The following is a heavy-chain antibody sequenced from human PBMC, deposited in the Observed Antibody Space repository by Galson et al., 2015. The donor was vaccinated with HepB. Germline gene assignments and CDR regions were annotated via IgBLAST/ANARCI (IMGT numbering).Heavy chain of an antibody. J-gene: IGHJ3*02. CDR2: ISAYNGNT. CDR1: GYTFTSYG. D-gene: IGHD3-10*01. V-gene: IGHV1-18*04. CDR3: AREQGLSITMVRELHDLSYDAFDI. Sequence: SVKVSCKASGYTFTSYGISWVRQAPGQGLEWMGWISAYNGNTNYAQKLQGRVTMTTDTSTSTAYMELRSLRSDDTAVYYCAREQGLSITMVRELHDLSYDAFDIWGQGTMVTVSS.